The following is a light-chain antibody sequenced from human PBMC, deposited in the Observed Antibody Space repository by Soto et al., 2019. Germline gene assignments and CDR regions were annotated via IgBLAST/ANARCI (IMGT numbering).Light chain of an antibody. V-gene: IGKV3-20*01. Sequence: ETVLTQSPGTLSLSPGERATLSCRASQSVSSYLAWYQQKRGQAPRLLIYGASSRATGIPDRFSGSGSGTDFTLTISRLEPEDFAVYYCQQYGSSPPITFGQGTRLEIK. CDR3: QQYGSSPPIT. CDR1: QSVSSY. J-gene: IGKJ5*01. CDR2: GAS.